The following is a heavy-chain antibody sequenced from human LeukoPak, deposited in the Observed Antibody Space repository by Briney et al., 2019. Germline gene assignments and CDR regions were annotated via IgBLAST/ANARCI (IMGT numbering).Heavy chain of an antibody. CDR1: GGSIRSSNW. Sequence: PSESLSLTCAVSGGSIRSSNWWAWVRQPPGKGLEWIGVIYNGGGTNYNPSLKSRVTVSVDKSKNKFSLELNSVTAADTAVYYCARNRGPYDSGGFYDYCGQGAQVSVSS. D-gene: IGHD3-22*01. J-gene: IGHJ4*02. V-gene: IGHV4-4*02. CDR3: ARNRGPYDSGGFYDY. CDR2: IYNGGGT.